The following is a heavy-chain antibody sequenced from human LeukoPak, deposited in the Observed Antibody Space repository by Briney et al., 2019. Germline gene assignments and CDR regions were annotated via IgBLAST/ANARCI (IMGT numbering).Heavy chain of an antibody. V-gene: IGHV4-59*01. CDR2: IYYSGST. J-gene: IGHJ4*02. Sequence: PSETLSLTCTVSGGSISSYYWSWIRQPPGKGLEWIGYIYYSGSTNYNPSLKSRVTISVDTSKNQFSLKLSSVTAADTAVYYCARGVDLVTEFDYWGQGTLVTVSS. CDR1: GGSISSYY. CDR3: ARGVDLVTEFDY. D-gene: IGHD2-21*02.